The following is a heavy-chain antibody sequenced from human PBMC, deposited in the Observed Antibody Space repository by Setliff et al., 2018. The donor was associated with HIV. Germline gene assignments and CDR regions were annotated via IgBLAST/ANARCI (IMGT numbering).Heavy chain of an antibody. CDR1: GFIFSSYA. CDR2: MSYDGNNK. D-gene: IGHD6-13*01. CDR3: ARDCRAGWVFIYGMDV. V-gene: IGHV3-30*01. J-gene: IGHJ6*02. Sequence: PGGSLRLSCAASGFIFSSYAMHWVRQAPGKGLEWVAVMSYDGNNKYYAESVKGRFTISRDNSKNTLFLQMNSLRPEDPAVYSCARDCRAGWVFIYGMDVWGQGTLVTVSS.